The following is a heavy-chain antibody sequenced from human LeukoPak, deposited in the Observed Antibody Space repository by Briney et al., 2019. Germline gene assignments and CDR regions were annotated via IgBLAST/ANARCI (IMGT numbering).Heavy chain of an antibody. D-gene: IGHD3-9*01. CDR2: INPSGGST. CDR1: VYTFTSYY. CDR3: ARSQHYYDILPGQGYYYGMDV. J-gene: IGHJ6*02. Sequence: GASVKVSCKASVYTFTSYYMHWVRQAPGQGLEWMGIINPSGGSTSYAQKFQGRVTMTRDTSTSTVYMELSSLRSEDTAVYYCARSQHYYDILPGQGYYYGMDVWGQGTTVTVSS. V-gene: IGHV1-46*01.